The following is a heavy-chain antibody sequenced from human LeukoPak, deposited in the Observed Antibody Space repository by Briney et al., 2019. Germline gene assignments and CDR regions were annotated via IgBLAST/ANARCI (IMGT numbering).Heavy chain of an antibody. Sequence: SGGSLRLSCAASGFTFSSCAMSWVRQAPGKGLEWVSAISGSGGSTYYADSVKGRFTISRDNSKNTLYLQMNSLRAEDTAVYYCAKPYYDILTGYSQLYYFDYWGQGTLVTVSS. CDR1: GFTFSSCA. J-gene: IGHJ4*02. D-gene: IGHD3-9*01. CDR2: ISGSGGST. CDR3: AKPYYDILTGYSQLYYFDY. V-gene: IGHV3-23*01.